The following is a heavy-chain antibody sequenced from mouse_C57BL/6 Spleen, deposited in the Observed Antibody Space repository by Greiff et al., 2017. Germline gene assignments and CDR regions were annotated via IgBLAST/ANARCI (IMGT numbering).Heavy chain of an antibody. CDR3: TRKEGDYDGGLFAY. D-gene: IGHD2-4*01. J-gene: IGHJ3*01. Sequence: QVQLLQSGAELVRPGASVTLSCKASGYTFTDYEMHWVKQTPVHGLEWIGAIDPETGGTAYNQKFKGKAILTAEKSSSTAYMELRSLTSEDSAVXYCTRKEGDYDGGLFAYWGQGTMVTVSA. V-gene: IGHV1-15*01. CDR2: IDPETGGT. CDR1: GYTFTDYE.